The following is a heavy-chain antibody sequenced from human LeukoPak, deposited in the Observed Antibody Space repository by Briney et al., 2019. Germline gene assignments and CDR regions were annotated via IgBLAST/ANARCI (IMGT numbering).Heavy chain of an antibody. J-gene: IGHJ4*02. CDR2: INENGSGK. CDR3: AKEGGARRFDY. V-gene: IGHV3-7*01. CDR1: GFTFSSNW. Sequence: TGGSLRLSCAASGFTFSSNWMGWVRQAPGQGLEWVAIINENGSGKYYVDSVKGRITISRDNAKSSLFLQMNSLRAEDTALYYCAKEGGARRFDYWGQGTLVTVSS. D-gene: IGHD3-3*01.